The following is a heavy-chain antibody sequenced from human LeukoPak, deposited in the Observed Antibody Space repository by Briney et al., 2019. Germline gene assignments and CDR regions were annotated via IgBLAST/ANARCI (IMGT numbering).Heavy chain of an antibody. D-gene: IGHD2-8*01. CDR1: GGSFSSYY. CDR2: INHSGST. Sequence: SETLSLTCAVYGGSFSSYYWSWIRQPPGKGLEWIWEINHSGSTNYNPSLKSRVTISVDTSKNQFSLKLSSVTAADTAVYYCARSSPVYDYWGQGTLVTVSS. CDR3: ARSSPVYDY. J-gene: IGHJ4*02. V-gene: IGHV4-34*01.